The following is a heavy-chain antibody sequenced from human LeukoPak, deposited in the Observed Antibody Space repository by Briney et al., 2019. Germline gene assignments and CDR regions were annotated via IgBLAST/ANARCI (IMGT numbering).Heavy chain of an antibody. CDR3: ARVSGTYGGAFDI. D-gene: IGHD1-26*01. J-gene: IGHJ3*02. CDR2: LSNTNMI. V-gene: IGHV3-48*01. Sequence: GGSLRLSCAASGFTFSSYGMNWVRQAPGKGLEWLSYLSNTNMIHYAESVKGRFTVSRDNAKNSLYLQMDGLRAEDTAVYYCARVSGTYGGAFDIWGQGTMVTVSS. CDR1: GFTFSSYG.